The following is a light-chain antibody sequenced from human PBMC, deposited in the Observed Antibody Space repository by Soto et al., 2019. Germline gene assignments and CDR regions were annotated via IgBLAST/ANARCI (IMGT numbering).Light chain of an antibody. CDR2: GAS. CDR1: QSVGSH. V-gene: IGKV3-15*01. CDR3: QQYDNWPPFT. Sequence: EIVMTQSPVTLSVSPGERATLSCRASQSVGSHLAWYQQRPGQAPRLLIYGASYTATGIPPRFSGSGSGTDFTLTISSLQSEDFAVSYCQQYDNWPPFTFGHGTKVDIK. J-gene: IGKJ3*01.